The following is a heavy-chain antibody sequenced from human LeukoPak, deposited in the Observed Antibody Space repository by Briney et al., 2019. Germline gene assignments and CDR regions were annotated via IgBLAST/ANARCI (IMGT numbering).Heavy chain of an antibody. J-gene: IGHJ4*02. V-gene: IGHV3-43*02. Sequence: GGSLRLSCAASGFTFHDYSMHWVRQTPGKGLEWVSLISGDGVTTHYADSVKGRFTISRDNSKDSLYLQMDSLRAEDTAVYFCAKGVNTVSFTFDYWGQGTLVTVSS. D-gene: IGHD3-22*01. CDR3: AKGVNTVSFTFDY. CDR1: GFTFHDYS. CDR2: ISGDGVTT.